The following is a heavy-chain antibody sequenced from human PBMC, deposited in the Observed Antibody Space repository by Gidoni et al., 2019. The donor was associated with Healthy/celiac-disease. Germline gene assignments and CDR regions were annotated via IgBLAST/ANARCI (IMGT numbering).Heavy chain of an antibody. CDR2: SNSDGGST. CDR1: GFTFSSYW. V-gene: IGHV3-74*01. Sequence: EVLLVASGGGLVQPGGSLRLSCAASGFTFSSYWMHWVRRGPGTGLVWVSRSNSDGGSTSDADSGKGRFTISRDNAKNTLYLQMNSLRAEDTAVYYCARAPHSRSRRVDYWGQGTLVTVSS. J-gene: IGHJ4*02. D-gene: IGHD6-6*01. CDR3: ARAPHSRSRRVDY.